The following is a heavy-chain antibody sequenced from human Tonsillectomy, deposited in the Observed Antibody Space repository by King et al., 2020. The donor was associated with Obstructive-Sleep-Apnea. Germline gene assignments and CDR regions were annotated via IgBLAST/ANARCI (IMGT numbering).Heavy chain of an antibody. CDR2: ISGSGGST. J-gene: IGHJ5*02. Sequence: VQLVESGGGLVQPGGSLRLSCAASGFTFSSYEMSWVRQTPGKGLEWVSGISGSGGSTHYADSVKGRFTISRDNSKNTVYLQMNSLRAEDTAVYYCARGVDGQQLQNWFDPWGPGTLVTVSS. CDR3: ARGVDGQQLQNWFDP. V-gene: IGHV3-23*04. CDR1: GFTFSSYE. D-gene: IGHD6-13*01.